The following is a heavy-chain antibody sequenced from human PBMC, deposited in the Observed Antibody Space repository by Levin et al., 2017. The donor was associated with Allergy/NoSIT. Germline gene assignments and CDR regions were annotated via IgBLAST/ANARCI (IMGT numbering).Heavy chain of an antibody. J-gene: IGHJ3*02. D-gene: IGHD5-18*01. CDR1: GYSFTSYW. V-gene: IGHV5-51*01. CDR2: IYPGDSDT. Sequence: GESLKISCKGSGYSFTSYWIGWVRQMPGKGLEWMGIIYPGDSDTRYSPSFQGQVTISADKSISTAYLQWSSLKASDTAMYYCARHLRGYSYGPLGAFDIWGQGTMVTVSS. CDR3: ARHLRGYSYGPLGAFDI.